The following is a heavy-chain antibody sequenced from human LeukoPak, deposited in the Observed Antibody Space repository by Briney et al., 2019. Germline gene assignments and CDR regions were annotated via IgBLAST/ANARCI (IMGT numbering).Heavy chain of an antibody. CDR3: TTGLIVATSFDY. CDR1: GFTFSNAW. D-gene: IGHD5-12*01. J-gene: IGHJ4*02. CDR2: IKSKTDGGTT. V-gene: IGHV3-15*01. Sequence: GGSLRLSCAASGFTFSNAWMSWVRQAPGKGLEWVGRIKSKTDGGTTDYAAPVKGRFTISRDDSKNTLYLQMNSLKTEDTAVYYCTTGLIVATSFDYWGQGTLVTVSS.